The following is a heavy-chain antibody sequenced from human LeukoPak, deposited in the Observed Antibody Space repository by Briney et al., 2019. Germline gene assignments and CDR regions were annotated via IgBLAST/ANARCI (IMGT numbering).Heavy chain of an antibody. CDR1: GFTFSRSA. D-gene: IGHD5-12*01. Sequence: QPGRSLRLSCAASGFTFSRSAVHWVRQAPGKGLEWVAVISHDGSNTDYTDPVKGQFTISRDNSKNTLYLQMNSLRAEDTAVYYCAKEMKPWMHFDYWGQGTLVTVSS. CDR3: AKEMKPWMHFDY. J-gene: IGHJ4*02. CDR2: ISHDGSNT. V-gene: IGHV3-30*18.